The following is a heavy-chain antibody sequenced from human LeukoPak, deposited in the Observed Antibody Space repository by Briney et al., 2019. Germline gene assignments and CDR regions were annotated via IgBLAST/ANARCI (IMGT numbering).Heavy chain of an antibody. CDR1: GFTFSIYT. Sequence: GGSLRLSCAASGFTFSIYTMTWVRQAPGQGLEWVSIISGSGDTTYSADSVNGRFTFSRDNSKNTLYLQMNSLRAEDTAVYYCAKEYTSDWRALDIWGQGTMVTVSS. CDR2: ISGSGDTT. J-gene: IGHJ3*02. CDR3: AKEYTSDWRALDI. V-gene: IGHV3-23*01. D-gene: IGHD6-19*01.